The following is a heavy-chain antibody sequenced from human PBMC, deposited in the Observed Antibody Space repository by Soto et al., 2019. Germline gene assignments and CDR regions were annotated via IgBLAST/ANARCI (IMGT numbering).Heavy chain of an antibody. J-gene: IGHJ4*02. CDR2: IYYSGST. Sequence: QVQLQESGPGLVKPSEPLSLPCTVSGGSVSSGSYYWGWIRQPPGKGLEWIGYIYYSGSTNYNPSLKSRVTISVDTSKNQFSLKLSSVTAADTAVYYCARGRYSSGWLLGKYYFDYWGQGTLVTVSS. D-gene: IGHD6-19*01. V-gene: IGHV4-61*01. CDR3: ARGRYSSGWLLGKYYFDY. CDR1: GGSVSSGSYY.